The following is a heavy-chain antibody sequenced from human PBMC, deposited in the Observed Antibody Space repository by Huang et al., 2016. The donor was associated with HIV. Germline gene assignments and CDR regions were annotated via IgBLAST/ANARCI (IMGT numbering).Heavy chain of an antibody. J-gene: IGHJ4*02. CDR3: TRWGGLLWPYFDY. D-gene: IGHD3-10*01. V-gene: IGHV3-49*03. Sequence: EVQLVESGGGLVQPGRSLRLSCTSSGFTFGDYAMSWFRQAPGKGLEWVGFIRSNSYGGTTECAASVKGRVIISRDESKSIAYLQMSSLKTEDTAVYFCTRWGGLLWPYFDYWGQGTLVTVSS. CDR1: GFTFGDYA. CDR2: IRSNSYGGTT.